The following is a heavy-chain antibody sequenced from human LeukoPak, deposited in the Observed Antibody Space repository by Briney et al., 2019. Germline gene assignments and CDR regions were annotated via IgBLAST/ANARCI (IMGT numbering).Heavy chain of an antibody. Sequence: SETLSLTRTVSGGSISSSSYYSGWIRQPPGKGLEWIVYIYYSGSTNYNLSRKSRVTISVDSSKNQFSLKLSSATAADTAVYYCARDLRFYGSGSSRIWPDAFDIWGQGTMVTVSS. D-gene: IGHD3-10*01. CDR3: ARDLRFYGSGSSRIWPDAFDI. V-gene: IGHV4-61*01. CDR1: GGSISSSSYY. J-gene: IGHJ3*02. CDR2: IYYSGST.